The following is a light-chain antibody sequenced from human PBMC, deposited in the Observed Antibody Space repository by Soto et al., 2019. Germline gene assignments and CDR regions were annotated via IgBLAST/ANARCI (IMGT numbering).Light chain of an antibody. V-gene: IGLV2-8*01. CDR2: EVS. CDR1: SSDVGGYTY. CDR3: SSYAGSNNFVV. J-gene: IGLJ2*01. Sequence: QSALTQPPSASGSPGQSVTISCTGTSSDVGGYTYVSWYQQHPGKAPKLMIFEVSKRPSGVPDRFSGSKSGNTASLTVSGLQADDEADYYCSSYAGSNNFVVFGGGTQLTVL.